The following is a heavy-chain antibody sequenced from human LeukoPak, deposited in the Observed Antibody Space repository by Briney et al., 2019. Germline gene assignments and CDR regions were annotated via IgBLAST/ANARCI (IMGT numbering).Heavy chain of an antibody. CDR3: ARGLRYGGYYYYMDV. V-gene: IGHV4-4*07. CDR2: IYTSGST. CDR1: GGSISSYY. D-gene: IGHD4-23*01. J-gene: IGHJ6*03. Sequence: PSETLSLTCTVSGGSISSYYWSWIRQPAGKGLEWIGRIYTSGSTNYNPSLKSRVTMSVDTSKNQFSLKLSSVTAADTAVYYCARGLRYGGYYYYMDVWGKGTTVTISS.